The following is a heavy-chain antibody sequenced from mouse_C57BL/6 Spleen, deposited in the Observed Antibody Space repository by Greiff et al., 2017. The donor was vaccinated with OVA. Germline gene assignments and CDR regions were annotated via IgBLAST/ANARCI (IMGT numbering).Heavy chain of an antibody. J-gene: IGHJ1*03. Sequence: VQLQQSGPELVKPGASVKISCKASGYAFSSSWMNWVKQRPGKGLEWIGRIYPGDGDTNYNGKFKGNATLTADKSSSTAYMQLSSLTSEDSAVYFCARSIDFDVWGTGTTVTVSS. CDR3: ARSIDFDV. CDR1: GYAFSSSW. CDR2: IYPGDGDT. V-gene: IGHV1-82*01.